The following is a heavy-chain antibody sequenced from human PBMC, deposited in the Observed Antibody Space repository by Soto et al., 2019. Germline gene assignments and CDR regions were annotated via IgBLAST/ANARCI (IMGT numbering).Heavy chain of an antibody. D-gene: IGHD4-17*01. CDR2: IITLFGTA. J-gene: IGHJ5*02. V-gene: IGHV1-69*13. CDR3: ARDVGYGDVSAAQLA. CDR1: GCTFSSHS. Sequence: AVKCSCNASGCTFSSHSINWVRQAPGQGLECMGGIITLFGTANYAQNFQGRVTITADQSTSKAYMELNSLRSDDTAVYYCARDVGYGDVSAAQLAWGQGTLVHVSS.